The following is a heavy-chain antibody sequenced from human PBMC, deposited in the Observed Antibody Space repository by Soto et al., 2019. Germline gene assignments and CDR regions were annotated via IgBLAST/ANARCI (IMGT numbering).Heavy chain of an antibody. CDR1: GFTFSSYW. V-gene: IGHV3-7*03. D-gene: IGHD5-12*01. Sequence: GGSLRLSCAASGFTFSSYWMSWVRQAPGKGLEWVANIKQDGSEKYYVDSVKGRFTISRDNAKNSLYLQMNRLRAEDTAVYYCARVGFECLRSNGIDYWGQGTLVTVSS. J-gene: IGHJ4*02. CDR2: IKQDGSEK. CDR3: ARVGFECLRSNGIDY.